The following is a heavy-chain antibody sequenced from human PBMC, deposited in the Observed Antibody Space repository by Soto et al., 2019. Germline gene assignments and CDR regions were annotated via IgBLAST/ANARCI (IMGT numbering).Heavy chain of an antibody. D-gene: IGHD3-10*01. CDR1: GFSFSTYS. V-gene: IGHV3-21*01. Sequence: EVQLVESGGGLVMPGGSLRLSCIASGFSFSTYSMNWVRQAPGKGLEWVSSIRRSGDYTYYADSLKGRFTISRDNAKSSLSLQMIRLRDEDTAVYYCARSTGLGGMDGWGQGTTVTVSS. J-gene: IGHJ6*02. CDR2: IRRSGDYT. CDR3: ARSTGLGGMDG.